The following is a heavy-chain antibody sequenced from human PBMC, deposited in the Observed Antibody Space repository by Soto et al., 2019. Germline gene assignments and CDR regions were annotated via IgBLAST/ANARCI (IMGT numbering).Heavy chain of an antibody. J-gene: IGHJ4*02. D-gene: IGHD3-16*01. V-gene: IGHV4-31*03. CDR3: ASYPVDGDGYRYSSGGENY. CDR1: GGSISSGGYY. Sequence: QVQLQESGPGLVKPSQTLSLTCTVSGGSISSGGYYWSWIRQHPGKGLEWIGYIYYSGSTYYNPSLSSRVTISVDTSKNQFSLKLSSVTAAATAVYYCASYPVDGDGYRYSSGGENYWGQGTLVTVSS. CDR2: IYYSGST.